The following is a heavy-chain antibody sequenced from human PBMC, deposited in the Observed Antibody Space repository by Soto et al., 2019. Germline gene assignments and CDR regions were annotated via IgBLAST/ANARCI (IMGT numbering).Heavy chain of an antibody. J-gene: IGHJ4*02. V-gene: IGHV3-48*03. CDR1: GFTFSSYE. CDR3: ARVSSSPLYYFDY. CDR2: ISSSGSTI. Sequence: EVQLVESGGGLVQPGGSLRLSCAASGFTFSSYEMNWVRQAPGKGLEWVSYISSSGSTIYYADSVKGRFTISRYNAKNSLCLQMNSLRAEDTSVYYCARVSSSPLYYFDYWGQGTLVTVSS. D-gene: IGHD6-6*01.